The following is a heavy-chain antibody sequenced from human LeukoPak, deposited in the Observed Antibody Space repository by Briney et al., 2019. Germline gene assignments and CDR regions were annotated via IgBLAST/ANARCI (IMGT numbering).Heavy chain of an antibody. V-gene: IGHV1-69*05. CDR2: IIPIFGTA. Sequence: SVKVSCKASGGTFSSYAISWVRQAPGQGLEWMGGIIPIFGTANYAQKFQGRVTITTDESTSTAYMELSSLRSEDTAVYYCARGAPDCSGGSCYRRDYYYMDVWGKGTTVTVSS. CDR3: ARGAPDCSGGSCYRRDYYYMDV. CDR1: GGTFSSYA. J-gene: IGHJ6*03. D-gene: IGHD2-15*01.